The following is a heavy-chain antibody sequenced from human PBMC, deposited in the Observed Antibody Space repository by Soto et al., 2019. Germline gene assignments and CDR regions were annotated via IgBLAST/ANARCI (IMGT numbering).Heavy chain of an antibody. CDR1: GFTFSSYG. CDR2: ISYDGSNK. J-gene: IGHJ6*02. D-gene: IGHD2-2*02. CDR3: AKGPPPLVFCSSTSCYKGSGMDV. Sequence: PGGSLRLSCAASGFTFSSYGMHWVRQAPGKGLEWVAVISYDGSNKYYADSVKGRFTISRDNSKNTLYLQMNSLRAEDTAVYYCAKGPPPLVFCSSTSCYKGSGMDVWGQGTTVTVSS. V-gene: IGHV3-30*18.